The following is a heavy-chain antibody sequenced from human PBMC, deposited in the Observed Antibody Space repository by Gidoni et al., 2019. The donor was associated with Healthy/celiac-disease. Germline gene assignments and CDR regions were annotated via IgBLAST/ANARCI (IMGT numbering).Heavy chain of an antibody. CDR1: GFTFSSYA. Sequence: QVQLVESGGGVVQPGRSLRLSCAASGFTFSSYAMHWVRQAPGKGLEWVAVISYDGSNKYYADSVKGRFTISRHNSKNTLYLQMNSLRAEDTAVYYCARGYYESGWSIPDYWGQGTLVTVSS. V-gene: IGHV3-30-3*01. J-gene: IGHJ4*02. CDR2: ISYDGSNK. D-gene: IGHD6-19*01. CDR3: ARGYYESGWSIPDY.